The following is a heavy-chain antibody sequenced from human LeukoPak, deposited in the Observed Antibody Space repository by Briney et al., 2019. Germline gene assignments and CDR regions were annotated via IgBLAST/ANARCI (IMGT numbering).Heavy chain of an antibody. J-gene: IGHJ4*02. CDR2: IYYSGST. CDR3: ARQSKTRCFDY. V-gene: IGHV4-59*08. Sequence: PSETLSLTCTVSGGSISSYYWSWIRQPPGKGLEWIGYIYYSGSTNYNPSLKSRVTISVDTSKNQFSLKLSSVTAADTAVYCCARQSKTRCFDYWGQGTLVTVSS. CDR1: GGSISSYY.